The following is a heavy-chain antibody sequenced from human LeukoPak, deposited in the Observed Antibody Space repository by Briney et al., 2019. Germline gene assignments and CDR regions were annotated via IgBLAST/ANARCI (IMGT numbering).Heavy chain of an antibody. Sequence: SETLSLTCTVSGGSISSYYWSWIRQPPGKGLEWIGYIYYSGSNNYNPSLKSRVTLSVDKSKHQFSLNLNSVTAADTAVYYCARDPGGGYKDDALDIWGQGTMVTVSS. CDR1: GGSISSYY. V-gene: IGHV4-59*12. J-gene: IGHJ3*02. CDR3: ARDPGGGYKDDALDI. D-gene: IGHD3-16*01. CDR2: IYYSGSN.